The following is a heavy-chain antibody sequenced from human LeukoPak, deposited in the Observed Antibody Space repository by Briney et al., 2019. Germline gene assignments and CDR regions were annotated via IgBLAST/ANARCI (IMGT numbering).Heavy chain of an antibody. Sequence: ASVKVSCKASGYTFTGYYMHWVRQAPGQGLEWMGRINPNSGGTTYAQKFQGRVTMTRDTSISTAYTELSRLRSDDTAVYYCARVGSRVAGTYYDILTEDDYFDYWGQGTLVTVSS. CDR2: INPNSGGT. J-gene: IGHJ4*02. D-gene: IGHD3-9*01. CDR3: ARVGSRVAGTYYDILTEDDYFDY. CDR1: GYTFTGYY. V-gene: IGHV1-2*06.